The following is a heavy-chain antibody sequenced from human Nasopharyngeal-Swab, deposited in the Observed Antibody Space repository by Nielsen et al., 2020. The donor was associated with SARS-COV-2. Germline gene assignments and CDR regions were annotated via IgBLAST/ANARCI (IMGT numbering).Heavy chain of an antibody. Sequence: GESLKISCAASGFTFSTYAMSWVRQAPGKGLEWVSLVSSNGASTYYADSVKGRFTISRDNSKNTLYLQMNSLRAEDTAVYYCARDRHYYDTSGYYLGGFDYWGQGTLVTVSS. D-gene: IGHD3-22*01. CDR1: GFTFSTYA. CDR3: ARDRHYYDTSGYYLGGFDY. CDR2: VSSNGAST. J-gene: IGHJ4*02. V-gene: IGHV3-23*01.